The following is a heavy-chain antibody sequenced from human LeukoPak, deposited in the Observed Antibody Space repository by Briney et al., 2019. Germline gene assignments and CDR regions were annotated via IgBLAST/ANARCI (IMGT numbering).Heavy chain of an antibody. V-gene: IGHV5-51*01. CDR2: IYPGDSDT. J-gene: IGHJ4*02. CDR1: GYNFPIYW. Sequence: MTGESLKISCKGSGYNFPIYWIACVRQMPGKGLECMGIIYPGDSDTRYSPSFQGQVTISADKSISTAYLQWCSLKASDTAIYYCARHVGLYSVFDDWGQGTLVTVYS. CDR3: ARHVGLYSVFDD. D-gene: IGHD5/OR15-5a*01.